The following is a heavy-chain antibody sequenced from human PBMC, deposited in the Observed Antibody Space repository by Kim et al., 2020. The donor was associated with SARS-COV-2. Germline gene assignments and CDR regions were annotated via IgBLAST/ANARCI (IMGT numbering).Heavy chain of an antibody. D-gene: IGHD2-2*01. Sequence: DSVKGRFTISRDNPKNTLYLQMNSRRAEDTAVYYCAKDKDIVVDPGWFDPWGQGTLVTVSS. CDR3: AKDKDIVVDPGWFDP. V-gene: IGHV3-23*01. J-gene: IGHJ5*02.